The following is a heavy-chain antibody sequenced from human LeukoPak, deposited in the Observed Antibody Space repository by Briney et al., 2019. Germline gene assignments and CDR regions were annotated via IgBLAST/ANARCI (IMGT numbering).Heavy chain of an antibody. Sequence: SETLSLTCTVSGGSISSSSYYWGWIRQPPGKGLEWIGSIYYSGSTYYNPSLKSRVTISVDTSKNQFSLKLSSVTAADTAVYYCASGYGSGWYDYWGQGTLVTVSS. CDR2: IYYSGST. CDR1: GGSISSSSYY. D-gene: IGHD6-19*01. J-gene: IGHJ4*02. CDR3: ASGYGSGWYDY. V-gene: IGHV4-39*07.